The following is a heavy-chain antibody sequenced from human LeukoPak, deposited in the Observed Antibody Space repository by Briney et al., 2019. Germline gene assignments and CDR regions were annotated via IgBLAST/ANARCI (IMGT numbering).Heavy chain of an antibody. Sequence: PSETLSLTRAVYGGSFSGYYWSWICQPPGKGLEWIGEINHSGSTNYNPSLKSRVTISVDTSKNQFSLKLSSVTAADTAVYYCARGARYYYDSSGYYLDYWGQGTLVTVSS. J-gene: IGHJ4*02. CDR3: ARGARYYYDSSGYYLDY. CDR1: GGSFSGYY. V-gene: IGHV4-34*01. D-gene: IGHD3-22*01. CDR2: INHSGST.